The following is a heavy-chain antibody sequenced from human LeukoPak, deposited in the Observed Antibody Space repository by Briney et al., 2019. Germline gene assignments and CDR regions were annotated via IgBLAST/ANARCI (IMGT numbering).Heavy chain of an antibody. CDR3: ARDRALGVGYNPGDAFDI. J-gene: IGHJ3*02. D-gene: IGHD5-24*01. V-gene: IGHV1-69*13. Sequence: GASVKVSCKASGGTFSTYTISWVRQAPGQGLEWMGGIIPMFGTTDYAQKFQARVTITSDESTSTAYMELTSLRSEDTDGYVRARDRALGVGYNPGDAFDIWGQGTVVTVSS. CDR1: GGTFSTYT. CDR2: IIPMFGTT.